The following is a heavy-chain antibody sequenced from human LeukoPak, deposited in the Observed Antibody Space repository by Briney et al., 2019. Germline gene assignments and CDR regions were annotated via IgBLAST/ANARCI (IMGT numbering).Heavy chain of an antibody. CDR1: GGSFSGYY. Sequence: PSETLSLTCAVYGGSFSGYYWSWIRQPPGKGLEWIGEINHSGSTNYNPSLKSRVTISVDTSKNQFSLKLSSVTAADTAVYYCARGPRLTRNFNWFDPWGQGTLVTVSS. CDR2: INHSGST. J-gene: IGHJ5*02. CDR3: ARGPRLTRNFNWFDP. D-gene: IGHD4-11*01. V-gene: IGHV4-34*01.